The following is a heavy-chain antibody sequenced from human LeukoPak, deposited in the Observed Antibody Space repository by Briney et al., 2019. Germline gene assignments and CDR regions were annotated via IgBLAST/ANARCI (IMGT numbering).Heavy chain of an antibody. CDR1: GFTFSSYA. CDR3: AKDLRYYDSSGYFY. V-gene: IGHV3-23*01. D-gene: IGHD3-22*01. CDR2: ISGSGGST. Sequence: GGSLRLSCAASGFTFSSYAMSWVRQAPGEGLEWVSAISGSGGSTYYADSVKGRFTISRDNSKNTLYLQMNSLRAEDTAVYYCAKDLRYYDSSGYFYWGQGTLVTVSS. J-gene: IGHJ4*02.